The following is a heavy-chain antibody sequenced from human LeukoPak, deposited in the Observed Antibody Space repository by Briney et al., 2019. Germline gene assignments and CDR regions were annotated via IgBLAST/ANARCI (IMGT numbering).Heavy chain of an antibody. CDR1: GYTFTSYG. V-gene: IGHV1-18*01. CDR3: AKDMRSRGYSGYDCFDY. J-gene: IGHJ4*02. CDR2: IGAYNGNT. D-gene: IGHD5-12*01. Sequence: ASVKVSCKASGYTFTSYGISWVRQAPGQGLEWMGWIGAYNGNTNYAQKLQGRVTMTRDTSTSTAYMEVSRLRSDDTAVYYCAKDMRSRGYSGYDCFDYWGQGTLVTVSS.